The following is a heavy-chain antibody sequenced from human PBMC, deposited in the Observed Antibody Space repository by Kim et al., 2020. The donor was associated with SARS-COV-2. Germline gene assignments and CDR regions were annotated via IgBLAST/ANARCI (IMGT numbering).Heavy chain of an antibody. J-gene: IGHJ4*02. CDR3: ARSHYDILTGYYMPDY. Sequence: ASVKVSCKASGYTFTSYAMNWVRQAPGQGLEWMGWINTNTGNPTYAQGFTGRFVFSLDTSVSTAYLQISSLKAEDTAVYYCARSHYDILTGYYMPDYWGQGTLVTVSS. CDR1: GYTFTSYA. V-gene: IGHV7-4-1*02. CDR2: INTNTGNP. D-gene: IGHD3-9*01.